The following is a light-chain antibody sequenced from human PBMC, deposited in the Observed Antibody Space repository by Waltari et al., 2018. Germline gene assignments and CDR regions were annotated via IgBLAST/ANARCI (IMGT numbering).Light chain of an antibody. V-gene: IGKV3D-15*01. J-gene: IGKJ2*01. CDR3: QHYNEWPQYT. CDR1: QSIDFQ. CDR2: DAS. Sequence: ELVLTQSPVTLSVSPGERVTLYCRASQSIDFQLAWYQQRPGQAPRLVISDASYRATCIPARFSGSGSGTDFTLTISTLHSEDFAVYFCQHYNEWPQYTFAQGTKVEIK.